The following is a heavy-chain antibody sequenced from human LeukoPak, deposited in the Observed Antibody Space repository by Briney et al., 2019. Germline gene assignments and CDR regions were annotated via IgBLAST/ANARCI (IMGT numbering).Heavy chain of an antibody. CDR2: IYYSGST. V-gene: IGHV4-39*07. J-gene: IGHJ5*02. D-gene: IGHD2-15*01. CDR1: GGSISSSSYY. Sequence: PSETLSLTCTVSGGSISSSSYYWGWIRQPPGKGLEWIGSIYYSGSTYYNPFLKSRVTISVDTSKNQFSLKLSSVTAADTAVYYCARDPFEFSRGGSCYGLDPWGQGTLVTVSS. CDR3: ARDPFEFSRGGSCYGLDP.